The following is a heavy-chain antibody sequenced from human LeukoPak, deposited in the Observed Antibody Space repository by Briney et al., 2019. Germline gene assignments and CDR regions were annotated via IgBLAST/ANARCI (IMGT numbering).Heavy chain of an antibody. Sequence: PSGTLSLTCAVSGGSINSSHWWSWVRQPPGKGLEWIGNTYHSDYTNYNPSLKSRATISVDKSKNQLSLKVTSVTAADTAMYYCARDSKSTADAFDIWGQGTMVTVSS. J-gene: IGHJ3*02. CDR1: GGSINSSHW. D-gene: IGHD5/OR15-5a*01. V-gene: IGHV4-4*02. CDR3: ARDSKSTADAFDI. CDR2: TYHSDYT.